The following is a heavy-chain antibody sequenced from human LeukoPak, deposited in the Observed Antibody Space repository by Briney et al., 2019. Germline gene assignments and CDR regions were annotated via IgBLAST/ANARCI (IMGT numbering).Heavy chain of an antibody. J-gene: IGHJ3*01. V-gene: IGHV1-24*01. Sequence: ASVKVSCKVSGHTLTELAIHWVRQAPGKGLEWVGGFDPEVVDRVYAQKFQGRVTMTEDTSTDTAYIELTSLRADDTAVYFCAENGLQGDTLHPGDAFDVWGQGTGVTVSS. D-gene: IGHD3-10*01. CDR3: AENGLQGDTLHPGDAFDV. CDR1: GHTLTELA. CDR2: FDPEVVDR.